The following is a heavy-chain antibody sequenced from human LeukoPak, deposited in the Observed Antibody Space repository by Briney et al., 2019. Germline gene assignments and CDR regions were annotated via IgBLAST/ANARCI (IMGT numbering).Heavy chain of an antibody. V-gene: IGHV3-23*01. Sequence: SGGSLRLSCAASGFTFSSYAMSWVRQAPGKGLEWVSAISGSGGNTYYADSVKGRFTISRDNSKNTLYLQMNSLRAEDTAVYYCAKVGYSYGLGDAFDIWGQGTMVTVSS. CDR3: AKVGYSYGLGDAFDI. D-gene: IGHD5-18*01. CDR2: ISGSGGNT. CDR1: GFTFSSYA. J-gene: IGHJ3*02.